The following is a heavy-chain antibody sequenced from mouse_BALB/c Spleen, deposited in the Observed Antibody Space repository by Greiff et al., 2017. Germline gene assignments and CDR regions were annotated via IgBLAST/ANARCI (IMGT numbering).Heavy chain of an antibody. Sequence: EVKLVESGGGLVKLGGSLKLSCAASGFTFSSYYMSWVRQTPEKRLELVAAINSNGGSTYYPDTVKGRFTISRDNAKNTLYLQMSSLKSEDTALYYCARHPFITTATGAMDYWGQGTSVTVSS. CDR2: INSNGGST. J-gene: IGHJ4*01. D-gene: IGHD1-2*01. CDR1: GFTFSSYY. V-gene: IGHV5-6-2*01. CDR3: ARHPFITTATGAMDY.